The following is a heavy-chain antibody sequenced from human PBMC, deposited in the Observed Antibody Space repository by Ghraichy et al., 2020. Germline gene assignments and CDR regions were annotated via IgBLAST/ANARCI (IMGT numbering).Heavy chain of an antibody. J-gene: IGHJ5*02. CDR3: ARLLGYCSGGSCYYWFDP. V-gene: IGHV4-34*01. CDR2: INHSGST. D-gene: IGHD2-15*01. CDR1: GGSFSGYY. Sequence: SETLSPTCAVYGGSFSGYYWSWIRQPPGKGLEWIGEINHSGSTNYNPSLKSRVTISVDTSKNQFSLKLSSVTAADTAVYYCARLLGYCSGGSCYYWFDPWGQGTLVTVSS.